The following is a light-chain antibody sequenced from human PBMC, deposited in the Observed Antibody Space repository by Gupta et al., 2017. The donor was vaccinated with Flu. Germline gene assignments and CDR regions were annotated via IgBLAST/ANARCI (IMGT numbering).Light chain of an antibody. J-gene: IGLJ3*02. CDR3: NSHDRSANCCV. CDR2: NDT. Sequence: SYELTQPPSVSLSPGQTCIITCSGEALPKQYAYWYQQKPGQAPILVIYNDTKRPSGIPARFSGSSSGNTATLTITGAQAEDEADYYCNSHDRSANCCVFGVGTKLTVL. V-gene: IGLV3-25*02. CDR1: ALPKQY.